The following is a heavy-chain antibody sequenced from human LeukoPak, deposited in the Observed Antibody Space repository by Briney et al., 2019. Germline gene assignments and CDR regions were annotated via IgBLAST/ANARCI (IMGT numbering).Heavy chain of an antibody. V-gene: IGHV4-39*01. CDR3: ARQNYDYVWGSYRPFDY. CDR2: IYYSGST. Sequence: SETLSLTCTVSGGSISSSSYYWGWIRQPPGKGLERIGSIYYSGSTYYNPSLKSRVTISVDTSKNQFSLKLSSVTAADTAVYYCARQNYDYVWGSYRPFDYWGQGTLVTVSS. CDR1: GGSISSSSYY. J-gene: IGHJ4*02. D-gene: IGHD3-16*02.